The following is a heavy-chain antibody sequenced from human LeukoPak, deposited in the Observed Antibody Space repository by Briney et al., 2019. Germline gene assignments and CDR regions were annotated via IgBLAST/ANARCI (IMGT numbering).Heavy chain of an antibody. D-gene: IGHD3-9*01. V-gene: IGHV3-30-3*01. CDR3: ARGSGDKLRYFDWLLPTLIYYFDY. J-gene: IGHJ4*02. CDR1: GFTFSSYA. CDR2: ISYDGSNK. Sequence: GGSLRLSCAASGFTFSSYAMHWVRQAPGKGLEWVAVISYDGSNKYYADSVKGRFTISRDNSKNTLYLQMNSLRAEDTAVYYCARGSGDKLRYFDWLLPTLIYYFDYWGQGTLVTVSS.